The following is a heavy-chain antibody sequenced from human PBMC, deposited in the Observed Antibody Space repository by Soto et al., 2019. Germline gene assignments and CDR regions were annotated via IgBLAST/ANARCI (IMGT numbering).Heavy chain of an antibody. CDR2: IRAFNGKT. Sequence: QVQLVQSGAEVKKPGASVKVSCKTSGYPFTSYGINWVRQAPGQGPGWMGWIRAFNGKTSYTQKFQGRVTMTTDTSTSTAYMELRSLRSDDTAVYYCARDRLIAVTGLLHYWGQGTLVTVSS. CDR1: GYPFTSYG. J-gene: IGHJ4*02. CDR3: ARDRLIAVTGLLHY. D-gene: IGHD6-19*01. V-gene: IGHV1-18*01.